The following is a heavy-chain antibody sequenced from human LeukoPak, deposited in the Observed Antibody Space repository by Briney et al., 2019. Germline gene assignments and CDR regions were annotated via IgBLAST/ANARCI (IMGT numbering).Heavy chain of an antibody. Sequence: GGSLRLSCAASGFTFSSYAMSWIRQAPGKGLEWVSAISGSGGSTYYADPVKGRFTISRDNSKNTLYLQMNSLRAEDTAVYYCAKEGWLRSGFDYWGQGTLVTVSS. CDR2: ISGSGGST. J-gene: IGHJ4*02. V-gene: IGHV3-23*01. CDR1: GFTFSSYA. D-gene: IGHD5-12*01. CDR3: AKEGWLRSGFDY.